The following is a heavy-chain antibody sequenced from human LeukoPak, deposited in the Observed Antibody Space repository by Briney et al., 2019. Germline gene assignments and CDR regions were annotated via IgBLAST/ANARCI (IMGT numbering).Heavy chain of an antibody. V-gene: IGHV1-3*01. Sequence: GASVKVSCKTSGYTFTAYAIHWVRQAPGQRLEWMGWINAGSGNTYYSQGFQGRITIARDTSASIAYMELSSLRSEDTAVYYCARDGSGNYYFDYWGQGALVTVSS. CDR1: GYTFTAYA. J-gene: IGHJ4*02. CDR3: ARDGSGNYYFDY. CDR2: INAGSGNT. D-gene: IGHD3-3*01.